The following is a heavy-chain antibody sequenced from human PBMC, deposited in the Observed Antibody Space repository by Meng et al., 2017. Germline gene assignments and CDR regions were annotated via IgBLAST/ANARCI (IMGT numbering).Heavy chain of an antibody. CDR3: AVTYYYDSSGYYYNFDY. Sequence: QVQLGEVGAEVKQPGSSVKVSCKASGGTFSSYAISWVRQAPGQGLEWMGGIIPIFGTANYAQKFQGRVTITADKSTSTAYMELSSLRSEDTAVYYCAVTYYYDSSGYYYNFDYWGQGTLVTVSS. J-gene: IGHJ4*02. D-gene: IGHD3-22*01. CDR2: IIPIFGTA. CDR1: GGTFSSYA. V-gene: IGHV1-69*06.